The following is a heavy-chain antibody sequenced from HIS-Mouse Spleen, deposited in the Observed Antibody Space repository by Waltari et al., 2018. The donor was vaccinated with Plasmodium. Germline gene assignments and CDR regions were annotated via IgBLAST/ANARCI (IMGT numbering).Heavy chain of an antibody. D-gene: IGHD6-13*01. CDR2: IKQDGREK. V-gene: IGHV3-7*01. CDR3: ASSWYWYFDL. J-gene: IGHJ2*01. CDR1: GFTFSSYW. Sequence: EVQLVESGGGLVQPGGSLRLSWSASGFTFSSYWMSWVRQAPGKGLEWVANIKQDGREKYYVDSVKGRFTISRDNAKNSLYLQMNSLRAEDTAVYYCASSWYWYFDLWGRGTLVTVSS.